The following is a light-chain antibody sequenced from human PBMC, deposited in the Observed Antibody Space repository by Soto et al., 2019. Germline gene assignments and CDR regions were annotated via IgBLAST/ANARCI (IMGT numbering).Light chain of an antibody. Sequence: QSALTQPASVSGSPGQSITISCTGTSSDVGSYNLVSWYQQHPGKDPKLMIYEGSKRPSGVSNRFSGSKSGNTASLTISGLQAEDEADYYCCSYAGSSTRVVFGGGTKLTVL. CDR2: EGS. CDR1: SSDVGSYNL. V-gene: IGLV2-23*01. J-gene: IGLJ2*01. CDR3: CSYAGSSTRVV.